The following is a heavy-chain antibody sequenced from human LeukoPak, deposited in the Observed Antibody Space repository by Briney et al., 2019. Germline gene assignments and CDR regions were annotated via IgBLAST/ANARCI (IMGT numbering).Heavy chain of an antibody. J-gene: IGHJ4*02. CDR3: ARGGYDSSGYYSC. D-gene: IGHD3-22*01. V-gene: IGHV5-51*01. Sequence: GESLKISCKGSGYIFSNYWIGWVRQKPGKGLEWMGIIYPGDSDTRYSPSFQGQVTISADKSISTAYLQWSSLKASDTAMYYCARGGYDSSGYYSCWGQGTLVTVSS. CDR2: IYPGDSDT. CDR1: GYIFSNYW.